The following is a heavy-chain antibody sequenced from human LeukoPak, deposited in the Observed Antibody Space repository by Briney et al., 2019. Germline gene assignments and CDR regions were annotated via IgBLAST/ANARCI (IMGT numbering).Heavy chain of an antibody. CDR2: IGTAGDT. D-gene: IGHD1-1*01. Sequence: GGSLRLSCAASGFTFSSYDMHWVRQATGKGLEWVSAIGTAGDTYYPGSVKGRFTISRENAKNSLYLQMNSLRAGDTAVYYCARASRNGHFGYWGQGTLVTVSS. CDR1: GFTFSSYD. V-gene: IGHV3-13*01. J-gene: IGHJ4*02. CDR3: ARASRNGHFGY.